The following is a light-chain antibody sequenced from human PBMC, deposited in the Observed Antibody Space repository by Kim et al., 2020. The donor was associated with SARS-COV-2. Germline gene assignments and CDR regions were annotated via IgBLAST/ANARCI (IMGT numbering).Light chain of an antibody. Sequence: QSVLTQPASVSGSPGQSITISCSGTSSDVGSYHLVSWYRQHPGKAPKLLIYDVISRPSGVSNRLSGSKSDRTATLTISGLQAEDEADYYCSSFAGSRNVIFGGGTQLTVL. CDR3: SSFAGSRNVI. CDR2: DVI. V-gene: IGLV2-23*02. CDR1: SSDVGSYHL. J-gene: IGLJ2*01.